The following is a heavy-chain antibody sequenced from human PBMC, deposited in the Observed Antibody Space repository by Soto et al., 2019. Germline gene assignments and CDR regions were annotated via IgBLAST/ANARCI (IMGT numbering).Heavy chain of an antibody. CDR3: ARELAAAGRLAGYYYYGMDV. V-gene: IGHV1-3*01. Sequence: ASVKVSCKASGYTFTSYAMHWVRQAPGQRLEWMGWINAGNGNTKYSQKFQGRVTITRDTSASTAYMELSSLRSEDTAVYYCARELAAAGRLAGYYYYGMDVWGQGTTVTVSS. CDR2: INAGNGNT. CDR1: GYTFTSYA. D-gene: IGHD6-13*01. J-gene: IGHJ6*02.